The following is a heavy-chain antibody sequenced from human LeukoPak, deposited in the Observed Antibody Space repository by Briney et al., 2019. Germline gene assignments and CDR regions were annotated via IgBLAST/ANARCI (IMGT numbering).Heavy chain of an antibody. D-gene: IGHD3-22*01. Sequence: VGSLRLSLPASGCPFSSFPMTGLRQAPGKGLEGVSAISGSGGRPCYEDYVKGSFNISRDSSKNTLYLQMNSLRAGDTAVYYCGKAKAYYYDGSGYLFDYWGQGTLVTVSS. CDR1: GCPFSSFP. CDR2: ISGSGGRP. CDR3: GKAKAYYYDGSGYLFDY. V-gene: IGHV3-23*01. J-gene: IGHJ4*02.